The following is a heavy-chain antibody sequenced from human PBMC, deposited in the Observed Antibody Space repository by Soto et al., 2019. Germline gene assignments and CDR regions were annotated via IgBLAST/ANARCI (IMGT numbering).Heavy chain of an antibody. Sequence: GASVKVSCKTSGYTFTNYAPHWVRQSPGQGLEWMGWINGGNGNTKYSQTLQGRVTITRGTSASTAYMELSSLRYEDTAVYYCAKESGRYLIYYFDYWGQGTLVTVSS. CDR2: INGGNGNT. CDR1: GYTFTNYA. D-gene: IGHD1-26*01. J-gene: IGHJ4*02. CDR3: AKESGRYLIYYFDY. V-gene: IGHV1-3*01.